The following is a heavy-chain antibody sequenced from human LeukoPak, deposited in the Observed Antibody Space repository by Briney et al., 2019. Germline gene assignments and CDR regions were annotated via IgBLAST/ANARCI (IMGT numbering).Heavy chain of an antibody. Sequence: SETLSLTCTVSGGSLSGHYWSWIRQPPGKGLESIGFVYYSGSTNYNPSLKGRVTISLDTSKNQFSLKLSSVTAADTAVYYCARETFSGSYFAFDIWGQGTMVTVSS. V-gene: IGHV4-59*11. CDR3: ARETFSGSYFAFDI. CDR2: VYYSGST. CDR1: GGSLSGHY. J-gene: IGHJ3*02. D-gene: IGHD1-26*01.